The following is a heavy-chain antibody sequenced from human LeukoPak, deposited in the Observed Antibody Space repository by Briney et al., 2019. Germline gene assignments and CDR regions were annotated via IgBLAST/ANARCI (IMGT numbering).Heavy chain of an antibody. CDR1: GGSISGRSYY. CDR3: ARTMYYYESSSYRDYFDS. Sequence: PSETLSLTCTVSGGSISGRSYYWHWIRQPAGKGLEWIGRIYISGTTNYNPSLKSRVTISADTSKNQSSLRLSSVTAADTAVYYCARTMYYYESSSYRDYFDSWGQGTLVTVSS. V-gene: IGHV4-61*02. D-gene: IGHD3-22*01. CDR2: IYISGTT. J-gene: IGHJ4*02.